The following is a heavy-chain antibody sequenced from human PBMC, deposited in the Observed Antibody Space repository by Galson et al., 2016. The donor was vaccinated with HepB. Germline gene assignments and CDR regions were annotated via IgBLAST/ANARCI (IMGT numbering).Heavy chain of an antibody. V-gene: IGHV3-7*01. J-gene: IGHJ3*01. CDR3: ARDPMRFAFDL. CDR2: INPDGSQS. Sequence: SLRLSCAASAFTFNNYWMSWVRQAPGKGLEWVANINPDGSQSYYVDSVKGRFNISKDNAKNSLYLRMNSLRADDTAVYYCARDPMRFAFDLWGQGTMVTVSS. CDR1: AFTFNNYW.